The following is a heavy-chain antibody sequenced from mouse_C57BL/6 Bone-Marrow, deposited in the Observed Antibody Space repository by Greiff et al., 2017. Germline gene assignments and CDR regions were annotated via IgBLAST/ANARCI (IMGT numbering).Heavy chain of an antibody. Sequence: QVQLQQPGAELVKPGASVKMSCKASGYTFTSYWITWVKQRPGQGLEWIGDIYPGSGSTNYNEKFKSKATLTVDTSSSTAYMQLSSLTSEDSAVYYCARAAFYDWDSDGWGTGTTLTVSS. J-gene: IGHJ1*03. CDR3: ARAAFYDWDSDG. CDR2: IYPGSGST. D-gene: IGHD2-4*01. V-gene: IGHV1-55*01. CDR1: GYTFTSYW.